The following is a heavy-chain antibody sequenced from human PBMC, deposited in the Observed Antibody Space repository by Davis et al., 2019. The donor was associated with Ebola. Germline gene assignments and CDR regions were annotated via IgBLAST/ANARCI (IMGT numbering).Heavy chain of an antibody. CDR1: GFTFSSYA. CDR2: ISSNGGST. V-gene: IGHV3-64*04. Sequence: GESLKISCSASGFTFSSYAMHWVRQAPGKGLEYVSAISSNGGSTYYADSVKGRFTISRDNSKNTLYLQMNSLRAEDTAVYYCARSPVGGSYSFDYWGQGTLVTVSS. CDR3: ARSPVGGSYSFDY. J-gene: IGHJ4*02. D-gene: IGHD1-26*01.